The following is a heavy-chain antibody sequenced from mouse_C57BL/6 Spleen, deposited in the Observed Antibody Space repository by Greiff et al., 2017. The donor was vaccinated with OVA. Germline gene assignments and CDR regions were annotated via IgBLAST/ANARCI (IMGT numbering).Heavy chain of an antibody. D-gene: IGHD4-1*01. CDR2: IYPGDGDT. J-gene: IGHJ4*01. CDR3: ARWDGGGYYAMDY. V-gene: IGHV1-82*01. CDR1: GYAFSSSW. Sequence: VQLQQSGPELVKPGASVKISCKASGYAFSSSWMNWVKQRPGKGLEWIGRIYPGDGDTNYNGKFKGKATLTADKSSSTAYMQLSSLTSEDSAVYFCARWDGGGYYAMDYWGQGTSVTVSS.